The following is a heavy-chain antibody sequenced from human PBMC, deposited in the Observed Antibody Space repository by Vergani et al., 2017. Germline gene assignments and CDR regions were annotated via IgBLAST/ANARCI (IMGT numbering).Heavy chain of an antibody. CDR2: TRDKANSYTT. Sequence: EVQLVESGGGLVQPGGSLRLSCAASGFTFSDHYMDLVRQAPGKGLEWVGRTRDKANSYTTEYAASVKGRFTISRDDSKNSLYLQMNSLKTEDTAVYYCARVGLAAVGRGFDYWGQGTLVTVSS. V-gene: IGHV3-72*01. CDR3: ARVGLAAVGRGFDY. CDR1: GFTFSDHY. D-gene: IGHD6-13*01. J-gene: IGHJ4*02.